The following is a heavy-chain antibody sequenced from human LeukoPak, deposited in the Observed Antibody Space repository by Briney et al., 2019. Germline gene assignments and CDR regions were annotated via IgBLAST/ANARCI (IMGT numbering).Heavy chain of an antibody. J-gene: IGHJ6*02. Sequence: SETLSLTCTVSGGSISSYYWSWIRQPPGKGLEWIGYIYYSGSTNYNPSLKSRVTISVDTSKNQFSLKLSSVTAADTAVYYCARGPMVTFGGVIVIPGYYYYYGMDVWGQGTTATVSS. CDR1: GGSISSYY. CDR3: ARGPMVTFGGVIVIPGYYYYYGMDV. D-gene: IGHD3-16*02. V-gene: IGHV4-59*01. CDR2: IYYSGST.